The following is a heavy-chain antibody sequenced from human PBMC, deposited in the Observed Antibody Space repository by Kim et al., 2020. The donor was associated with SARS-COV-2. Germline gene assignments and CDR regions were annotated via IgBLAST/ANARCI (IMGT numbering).Heavy chain of an antibody. Sequence: SETLSLTCAVYGGSFSGYYWSWIRQPPGKGLEWIGEINHSGSTNYNPSLKSRVTISVDTSKNQFSLKLSPVTAADTAVYYCARTELSVYYYDSSGSFDY. D-gene: IGHD3-22*01. CDR2: INHSGST. J-gene: IGHJ4*01. CDR1: GGSFSGYY. CDR3: ARTELSVYYYDSSGSFDY. V-gene: IGHV4-34*01.